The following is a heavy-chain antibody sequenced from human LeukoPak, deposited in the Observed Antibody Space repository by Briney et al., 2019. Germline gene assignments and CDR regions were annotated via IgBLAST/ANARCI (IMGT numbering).Heavy chain of an antibody. D-gene: IGHD6-13*01. CDR3: ASDPYSSIGYF. CDR2: IRPRGT. J-gene: IGHJ4*02. V-gene: IGHV4-34*01. Sequence: SETLSLXCVMYGGSFTGYYWSWIRQSPGKALEWIGEIRPRGTKYNPSLKSRVTISLDTTKNQFSLILSSVTAADAAVYFCASDPYSSIGYFWSQGTLVTVSS. CDR1: GGSFTGYY.